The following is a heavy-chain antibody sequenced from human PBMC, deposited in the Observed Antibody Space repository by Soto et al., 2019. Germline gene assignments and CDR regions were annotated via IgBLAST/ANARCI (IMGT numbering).Heavy chain of an antibody. D-gene: IGHD6-13*01. J-gene: IGHJ5*02. CDR2: ISFDGSEK. Sequence: GGSLRLSCAASGLIFRTYAMHWVRQAPGKGLEWVAVISFDGSEKYYADSVKGRFTISRDNSNNTLFLLLSSLRPDDTAVYYCAREAIAAAGPLDTWGQGTLVTVSS. CDR3: AREAIAAAGPLDT. V-gene: IGHV3-33*01. CDR1: GLIFRTYA.